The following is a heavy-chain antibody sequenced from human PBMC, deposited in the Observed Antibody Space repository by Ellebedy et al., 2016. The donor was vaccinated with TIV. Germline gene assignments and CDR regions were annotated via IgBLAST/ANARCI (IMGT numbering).Heavy chain of an antibody. V-gene: IGHV3-15*01. CDR1: GLTFDNAW. J-gene: IGHJ4*02. CDR3: TTGVCSGGSCPFDF. Sequence: GESLKISCAASGLTFDNAWLSWVRQPPGKGLEWVGRIKSKTATGRANYAAPLKGRFTIARDDSKNTLYLQMDSLETEETAVYFCTTGVCSGGSCPFDFWGQGTLVTVSS. D-gene: IGHD2-15*01. CDR2: IKSKTATGRA.